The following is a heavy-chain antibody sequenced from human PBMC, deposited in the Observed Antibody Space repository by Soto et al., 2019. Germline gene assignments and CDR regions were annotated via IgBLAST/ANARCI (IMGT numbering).Heavy chain of an antibody. CDR2: IYYSGST. CDR3: ARHLSSSWSIYYFDY. D-gene: IGHD6-13*01. J-gene: IGHJ4*02. V-gene: IGHV4-39*01. CDR1: GGSISSSSYY. Sequence: QLQLQESGPGLVKPSETLSLTCTVSGGSISSSSYYWGWIRQPPGKGLEWIGSIYYSGSTYYNPSLKSRVTISVDTSKNQFSLKLSSVTAADTAVYYCARHLSSSWSIYYFDYWGQGTLVTVSS.